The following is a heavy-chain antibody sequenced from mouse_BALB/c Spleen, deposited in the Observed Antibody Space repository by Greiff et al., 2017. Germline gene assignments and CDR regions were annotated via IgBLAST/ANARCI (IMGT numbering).Heavy chain of an antibody. Sequence: QVQLQQSDTELVKPGASVKISCKASGYTFTDHAIHWVKQRPEPGLEWIGYISPGNGDIKYNEKFKGKAKLTADKSSSTAYMQLNSLTSEDSAVYFCKRSQGRFAYWGQGTLVTVSA. D-gene: IGHD3-3*01. J-gene: IGHJ3*01. CDR1: GYTFTDHA. CDR2: ISPGNGDI. V-gene: IGHV1S53*03. CDR3: KRSQGRFAY.